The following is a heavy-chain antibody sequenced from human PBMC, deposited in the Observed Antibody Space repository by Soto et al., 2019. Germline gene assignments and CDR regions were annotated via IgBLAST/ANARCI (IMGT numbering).Heavy chain of an antibody. D-gene: IGHD2-15*01. V-gene: IGHV4-61*01. CDR1: GGSVSSGSHY. Sequence: SETLSLTCTVSGGSVSSGSHYWSWIRQPPGKGLEWIGYIYDFGSTNYNPSLKSRVTISVDTSKNQFSLKLSSVTAADTAVYYCARDGGGNSDYWGQGTLVTVSS. J-gene: IGHJ4*02. CDR3: ARDGGGNSDY. CDR2: IYDFGST.